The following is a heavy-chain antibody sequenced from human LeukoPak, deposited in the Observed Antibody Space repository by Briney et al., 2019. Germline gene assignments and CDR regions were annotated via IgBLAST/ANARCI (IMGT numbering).Heavy chain of an antibody. Sequence: SETLSLTCAVSGDSISSSGYYWGWIRQAPGKGLEWIGSIYYSGSTYYNPSLKSRVTISVDTSKNQFSLKLSSVTAADTAVYYCASYVWGSYFGPKRFDYWGQGTLVTVSS. J-gene: IGHJ4*02. CDR1: GDSISSSGYY. CDR2: IYYSGST. CDR3: ASYVWGSYFGPKRFDY. V-gene: IGHV4-39*01. D-gene: IGHD3-16*01.